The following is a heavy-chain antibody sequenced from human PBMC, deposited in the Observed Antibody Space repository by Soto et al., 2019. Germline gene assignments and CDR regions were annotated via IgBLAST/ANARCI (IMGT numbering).Heavy chain of an antibody. D-gene: IGHD3-22*01. J-gene: IGHJ4*02. CDR2: IKSKTDGGTT. Sequence: PGGSLRLSCAASGFTFSNARMSWVRQAPGKGLEWVGRIKSKTDGGTTDYAAPVKGRFTISRDDSKNTLYLQMNSLKTEDTAVYYCTTDRYYYDSSGSHYWGQGTLVTVSS. CDR1: GFTFSNAR. V-gene: IGHV3-15*01. CDR3: TTDRYYYDSSGSHY.